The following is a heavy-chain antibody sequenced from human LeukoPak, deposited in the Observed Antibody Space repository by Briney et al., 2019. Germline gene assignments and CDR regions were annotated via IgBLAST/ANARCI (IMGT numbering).Heavy chain of an antibody. CDR2: ISYDGSNK. J-gene: IGHJ6*03. CDR1: GFTFSSYA. V-gene: IGHV3-30-3*01. D-gene: IGHD4-17*01. CDR3: ARYGADYGDYYYYYMDV. Sequence: GGSLRLSCAASGFTFSSYAMHWVRQAPGKGLEWVAVISYDGSNKYYADSVKGRFTISRDNSKNTLYLQMNSLRAEDTAVYYCARYGADYGDYYYYYMDVWGKGTTVTVSS.